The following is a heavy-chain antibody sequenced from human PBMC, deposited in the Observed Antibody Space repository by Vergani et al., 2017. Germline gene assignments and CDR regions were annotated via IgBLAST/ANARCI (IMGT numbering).Heavy chain of an antibody. V-gene: IGHV1-8*01. CDR1: GYTFTSYD. J-gene: IGHJ4*02. D-gene: IGHD4-17*01. CDR2: MNPNSGNT. Sequence: QVQLVQSGAEVKKPGASVKVSCKASGYTFTSYDINWVRQATGQGLEWMGWMNPNSGNTGYAQKFQGRVTMTRNTSISTAYMELSSLRSEDTAVYYCARGRAGCYGVSNGRAYYFDYWGQGTLVTVSS. CDR3: ARGRAGCYGVSNGRAYYFDY.